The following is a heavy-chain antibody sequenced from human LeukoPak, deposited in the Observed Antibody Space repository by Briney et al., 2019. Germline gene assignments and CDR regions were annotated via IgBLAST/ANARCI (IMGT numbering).Heavy chain of an antibody. J-gene: IGHJ6*03. CDR3: AREGRTYCSGGSCPRRSIYMDV. V-gene: IGHV4-34*01. CDR2: INHSGST. D-gene: IGHD2-15*01. Sequence: SETLSLTCAVYGGSFSGYYWSWIRQPPGKGLEWIGEINHSGSTNYNPSLKSRVTISVDTSKNKFSLKLSSVTAADTAVYYCAREGRTYCSGGSCPRRSIYMDVWGKGTTVTVSS. CDR1: GGSFSGYY.